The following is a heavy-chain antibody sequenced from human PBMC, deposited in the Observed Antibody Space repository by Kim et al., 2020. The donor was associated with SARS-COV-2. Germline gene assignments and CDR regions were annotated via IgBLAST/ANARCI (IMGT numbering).Heavy chain of an antibody. V-gene: IGHV4-34*01. CDR1: GGSFSGYY. CDR2: INHSGST. Sequence: SETLSLTCAVYGGSFSGYYWSWIRQPPGKGLEWIGEINHSGSTNYNPSLKSRVTISVDTSKNQFSLKLSSVTAADTAVYYCARAGTAELRYFDWLLPNFDYWGQGTLVTVSS. CDR3: ARAGTAELRYFDWLLPNFDY. D-gene: IGHD3-9*01. J-gene: IGHJ4*02.